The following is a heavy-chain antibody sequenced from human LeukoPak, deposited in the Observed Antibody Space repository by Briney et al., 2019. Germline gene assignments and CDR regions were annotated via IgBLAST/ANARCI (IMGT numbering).Heavy chain of an antibody. V-gene: IGHV1-46*01. D-gene: IGHD6-13*01. CDR1: GYTFTSYY. CDR2: INPSVGRT. J-gene: IGHJ4*02. Sequence: GASVKVSCKASGYTFTSYYMHWGRQAPGQGREWMGIINPSVGRTSYAQQSQGRVTMTRDTSTSTVYMELSSLRSEDTAVYYCARDKDLSPHTEDSSSTFDYWGQGTLVTVSS. CDR3: ARDKDLSPHTEDSSSTFDY.